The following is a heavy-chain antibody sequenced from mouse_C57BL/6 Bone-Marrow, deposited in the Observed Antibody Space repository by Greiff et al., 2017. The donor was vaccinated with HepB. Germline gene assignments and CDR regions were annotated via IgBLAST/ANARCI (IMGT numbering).Heavy chain of an antibody. Sequence: EVQVVESGGGLVKPGGSLKLSCAASGFTFSSYAMSWVRQTPEKRLEWVATISDGGSYTYYPDNVKGRFTISRDNAKNNLYLQMSHLKSEDTAMYYCARDRGYYYYGSSPYYYAMDYWGQGTSVTVSS. D-gene: IGHD1-1*01. CDR1: GFTFSSYA. CDR2: ISDGGSYT. CDR3: ARDRGYYYYGSSPYYYAMDY. J-gene: IGHJ4*01. V-gene: IGHV5-4*01.